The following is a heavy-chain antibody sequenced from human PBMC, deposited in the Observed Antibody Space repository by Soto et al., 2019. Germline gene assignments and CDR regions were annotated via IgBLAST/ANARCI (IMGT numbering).Heavy chain of an antibody. CDR3: SRSYYDYICGSYPTIH. CDR1: GFTFDNYW. CDR2: IKQDGSEK. V-gene: IGHV3-7*01. D-gene: IGHD3-16*01. J-gene: IGHJ4*02. Sequence: GGSLRLSCAASGFTFDNYWMTWVRQAPGKGLEWVANIKQDGSEKYYVDYVKGRFTISRDNAKNSLYLQMNSLRAEYTAVYYCSRSYYDYICGSYPTIHWGQGTLVTVSS.